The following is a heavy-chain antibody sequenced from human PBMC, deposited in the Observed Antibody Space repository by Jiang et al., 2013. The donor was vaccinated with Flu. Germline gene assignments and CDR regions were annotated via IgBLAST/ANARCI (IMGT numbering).Heavy chain of an antibody. CDR1: GFTFTSYH. CDR2: MNPNTGET. CDR3: ARRLPAGIFGYRLVFSYDMDV. Sequence: SVKVSCQASGFTFTSYHVNWVRQAAGQGLEWMGWMNPNTGETGYARKFQGRVTMTRNTSISTAYLDLSSLRSEDTAVYYCARRLPAGIFGYRLVFSYDMDVWGQGTTVTVSS. D-gene: IGHD6-13*01. V-gene: IGHV1-8*01. J-gene: IGHJ6*02.